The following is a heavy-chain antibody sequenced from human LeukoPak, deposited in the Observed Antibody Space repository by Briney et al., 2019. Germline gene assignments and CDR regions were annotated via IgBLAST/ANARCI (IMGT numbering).Heavy chain of an antibody. J-gene: IGHJ4*02. V-gene: IGHV3-20*04. D-gene: IGHD2-2*01. CDR1: GFTFDDYG. CDR2: INWNGGST. CDR3: ARGGRRDIVVVPAAMAY. Sequence: PGRSLRLSCAASGFTFDDYGMSWVRQAPGKGLEWVSGINWNGGSTGYADSVKGRFTISRDNAKNSLYLQMNSLRAEDTALYYCARGGRRDIVVVPAAMAYWGQGTLVTVSS.